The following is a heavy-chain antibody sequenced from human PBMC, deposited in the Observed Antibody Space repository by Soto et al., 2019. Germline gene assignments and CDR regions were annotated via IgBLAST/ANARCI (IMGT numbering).Heavy chain of an antibody. CDR3: SSGGGSGNYLAGAFDI. J-gene: IGHJ3*02. CDR1: GFIFVNAW. V-gene: IGHV3-15*07. D-gene: IGHD3-10*01. CDR2: IKSKADDETT. Sequence: GGSLRLSCAGSGFIFVNAWMNWVRQVPGKGLEWVGRIKSKADDETTDYAAFVKGRFTISRDDSRFTVYLQMNSLEIEDTAVYYCSSGGGSGNYLAGAFDIWGPGTMVTVSS.